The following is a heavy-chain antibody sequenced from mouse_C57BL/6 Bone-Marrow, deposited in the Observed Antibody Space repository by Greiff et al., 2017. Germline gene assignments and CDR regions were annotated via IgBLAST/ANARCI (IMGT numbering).Heavy chain of an antibody. CDR2: INPGSGGT. CDR3: ARARLITTGSGGFAY. CDR1: GYAFTNYL. J-gene: IGHJ3*01. Sequence: QVHVKQSGAELVRPGTSVKVSCKASGYAFTNYLIEWVKQRPGQGLEWIGVINPGSGGTNYNEKFKGKATLTADKSSSTAYMQLSSLTSEDSAVYFCARARLITTGSGGFAYWGQGTLVTVSA. V-gene: IGHV1-54*01. D-gene: IGHD1-1*01.